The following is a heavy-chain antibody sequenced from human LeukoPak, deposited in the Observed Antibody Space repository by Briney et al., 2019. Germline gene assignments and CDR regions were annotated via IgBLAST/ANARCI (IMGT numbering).Heavy chain of an antibody. J-gene: IGHJ5*02. CDR2: ISAYNGNT. D-gene: IGHD2-21*01. CDR1: GYTFTSYG. V-gene: IGHV1-18*01. CDR3: ARVSSILWWSPTDP. Sequence: ASVKVSCKASGYTFTSYGISWVRQAPGQGLEWMGWISAYNGNTNYAQKLQGRVTMTTDTSTSTAYKELRSLRSDDTAVYYCARVSSILWWSPTDPWGQGTLVTVSS.